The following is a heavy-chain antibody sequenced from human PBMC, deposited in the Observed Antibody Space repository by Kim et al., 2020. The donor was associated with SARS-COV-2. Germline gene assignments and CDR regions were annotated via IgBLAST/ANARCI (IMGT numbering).Heavy chain of an antibody. J-gene: IGHJ6*02. V-gene: IGHV4-34*01. D-gene: IGHD6-6*01. CDR1: GGSFSGYY. CDR3: ARGRGRIAGRYYYYYGMDV. CDR2: INHSGST. Sequence: SETLSLTCAVYGGSFSGYYWSWIRQPPGKGLEWIGEINHSGSTNYNPSLKSRVTISVDTSKNQFSLKLSSVTAADTAVYYCARGRGRIAGRYYYYYGMDVWGQGTTVTVSS.